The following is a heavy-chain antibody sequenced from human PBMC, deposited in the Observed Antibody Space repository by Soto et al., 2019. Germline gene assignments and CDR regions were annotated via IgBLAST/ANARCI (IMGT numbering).Heavy chain of an antibody. J-gene: IGHJ4*02. CDR2: ISYDGSNK. D-gene: IGHD5-12*01. Sequence: QVQLVESGGGVVQPGRSLRLSCAASGFTFSSYGMHWVRQAPGKGLEWVAVISYDGSNKYYADSVKGRFTISRDNSKNTLYLQMNSLRAEDTAVYYCAKDQLIRGYSGYDAPYYFDYWGQGTLVTVSS. CDR3: AKDQLIRGYSGYDAPYYFDY. CDR1: GFTFSSYG. V-gene: IGHV3-30*18.